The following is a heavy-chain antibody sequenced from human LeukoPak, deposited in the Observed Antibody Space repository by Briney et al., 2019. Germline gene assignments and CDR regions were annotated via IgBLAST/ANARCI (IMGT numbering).Heavy chain of an antibody. D-gene: IGHD2-8*01. CDR1: GFTFNSYA. Sequence: GGSLRLSCAASGFTFNSYAMNWVRQAPGKGLEWVSSISGSGSNTYYADSVQGRFTVSRDNSKNTVNLHLNSVRAEDTAVYYCAKERVSSGMMEGVLHMWGQGTTVSVSS. V-gene: IGHV3-23*01. CDR3: AKERVSSGMMEGVLHM. J-gene: IGHJ3*02. CDR2: ISGSGSNT.